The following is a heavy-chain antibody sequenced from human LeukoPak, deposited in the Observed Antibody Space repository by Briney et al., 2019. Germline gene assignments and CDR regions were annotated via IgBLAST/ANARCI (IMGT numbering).Heavy chain of an antibody. V-gene: IGHV7-4-1*02. Sequence: ASVKVSCKSSGYTFTTYAINWVRQAPGQGLEWMGWINTNTGNPTYAQGFTGRFVFSLDTSVSTAYLQISSLKAEDTAVYYCARPIAAAGTGEVGYWGQGTLVTVSS. J-gene: IGHJ4*02. CDR1: GYTFTTYA. CDR2: INTNTGNP. D-gene: IGHD6-13*01. CDR3: ARPIAAAGTGEVGY.